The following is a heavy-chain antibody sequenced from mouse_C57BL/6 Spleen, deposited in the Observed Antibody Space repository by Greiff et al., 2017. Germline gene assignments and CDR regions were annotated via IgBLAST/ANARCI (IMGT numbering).Heavy chain of an antibody. V-gene: IGHV14-4*01. CDR3: TTYSPLLLYFDY. CDR2: IDPENGDT. D-gene: IGHD2-1*01. CDR1: GFNIKDDY. J-gene: IGHJ2*01. Sequence: EVMLVESGAELVRPGASVKLSCTASGFNIKDDYMHWVKQRPEQGLEWIGWIDPENGDTEYASKFQGKATITADTSSNTAYLQLSSLTSEDTAVYYCTTYSPLLLYFDYWGQGTTLTVPS.